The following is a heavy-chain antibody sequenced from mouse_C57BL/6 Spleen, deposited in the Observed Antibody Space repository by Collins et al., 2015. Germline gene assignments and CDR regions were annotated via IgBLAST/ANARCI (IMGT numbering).Heavy chain of an antibody. CDR1: GYAFSSSW. J-gene: IGHJ3*01. CDR2: IYPGDGDT. CDR3: AKREYGNPWFAY. Sequence: QVQLQQSGPELVKPGASVKISCKASGYAFSSSWMNWVKQRPGQGLEWIGRIYPGDGDTNYNGKLKGKATLTADKSSSTAYMQLSSLTSVDSAVYFCAKREYGNPWFAYWGQGTLVTVSA. D-gene: IGHD2-10*02. V-gene: IGHV1-82*01.